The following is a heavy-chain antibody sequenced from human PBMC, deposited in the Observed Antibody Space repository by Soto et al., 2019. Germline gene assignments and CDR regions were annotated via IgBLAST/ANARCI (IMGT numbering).Heavy chain of an antibody. V-gene: IGHV4-34*01. J-gene: IGHJ5*02. CDR2: INHSGST. Sequence: LSLTCAVYGGSFSGYYWSWIRQPPGKGLEWIGEINHSGSTNYNPSLKSRVTISVDTSKNQFSLKLSSVTAADTAVYYCARAQVYHKWFDPWGQGTLVTVS. D-gene: IGHD2-2*02. CDR1: GGSFSGYY. CDR3: ARAQVYHKWFDP.